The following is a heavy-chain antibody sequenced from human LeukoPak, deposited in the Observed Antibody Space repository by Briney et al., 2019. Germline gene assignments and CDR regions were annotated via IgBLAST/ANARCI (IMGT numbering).Heavy chain of an antibody. CDR1: GFTFSSYA. Sequence: GGSLRLSCAASGFTFSSYAMHWVRQAPGKGLEWVAVISYDGSNKYYADSVKGRFTISRDNSKNTLYLQMNSLRAEDTAVYYCAREGVVAQPTNSYYYYYGMDVWGQGTTVTVSS. CDR3: AREGVVAQPTNSYYYYYGMDV. V-gene: IGHV3-30*04. CDR2: ISYDGSNK. D-gene: IGHD2-15*01. J-gene: IGHJ6*02.